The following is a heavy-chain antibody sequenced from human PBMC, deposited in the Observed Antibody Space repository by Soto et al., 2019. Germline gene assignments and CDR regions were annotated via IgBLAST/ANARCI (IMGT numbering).Heavy chain of an antibody. CDR1: GGSTSSSDW. D-gene: IGHD1-26*01. Sequence: QVHLQESGPGLVKPSETLSLTCAISGGSTSSSDWWTWVRQPPGEGLEWIGEIHRDRVTNYNSSLKSRLTISLDQSRNQFSLSLTSVTAADAAVYFCAGRPEIHPRWGQGILVPVSS. V-gene: IGHV4-4*02. CDR2: IHRDRVT. CDR3: AGRPEIHPR. J-gene: IGHJ4*02.